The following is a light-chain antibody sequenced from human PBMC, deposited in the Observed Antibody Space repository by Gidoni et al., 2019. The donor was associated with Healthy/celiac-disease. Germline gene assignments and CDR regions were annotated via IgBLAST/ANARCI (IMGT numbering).Light chain of an antibody. Sequence: EIVLTQSPGTLSLAPGERATLSCRASQSVSSNYLAWYQQKPGQAPRLLIYGASSRATGIPHRFSGSGSGTDFTLTISRLEPEDFAVFYCQHYGSSPPYTFGQGTKLEIK. CDR2: GAS. J-gene: IGKJ2*01. V-gene: IGKV3-20*01. CDR3: QHYGSSPPYT. CDR1: QSVSSNY.